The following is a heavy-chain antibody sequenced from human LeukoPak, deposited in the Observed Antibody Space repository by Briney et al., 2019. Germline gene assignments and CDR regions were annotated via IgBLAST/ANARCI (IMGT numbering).Heavy chain of an antibody. CDR2: ISAYNGNT. D-gene: IGHD1-26*01. J-gene: IGHJ5*02. Sequence: ASVKVSCKASGYTFTSYGISWVRQAPGQGREWMGWISAYNGNTNYAQKFQGRVTITADESTSTAYMELSSLRSEDTAVYYCARDQIGYYDNWFDPWGQGTLVTVSS. CDR3: ARDQIGYYDNWFDP. V-gene: IGHV1-18*01. CDR1: GYTFTSYG.